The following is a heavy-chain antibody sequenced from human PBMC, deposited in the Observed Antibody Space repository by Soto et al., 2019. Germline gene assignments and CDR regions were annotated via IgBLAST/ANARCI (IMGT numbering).Heavy chain of an antibody. Sequence: ASVKVSCKASGYAITAYYIHWVRQAPGQGLEWMGWVDPRTGGAIYAQKFQDRVTMTRDTPISTVYMDLSGLRSDDTALYYCARDDYGIYPYWGQGTLVTVSS. CDR2: VDPRTGGA. D-gene: IGHD1-26*01. CDR1: GYAITAYY. CDR3: ARDDYGIYPY. V-gene: IGHV1-2*02. J-gene: IGHJ4*02.